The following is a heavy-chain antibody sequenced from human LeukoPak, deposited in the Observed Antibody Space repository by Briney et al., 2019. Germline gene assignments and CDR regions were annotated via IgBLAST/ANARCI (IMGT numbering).Heavy chain of an antibody. V-gene: IGHV4-4*07. Sequence: SETLSLTCTVSGGSISSYYWSWIRQPAGKGLEWIGRIYTSGSTNYNPSLKSRVTMSVDTSKNQFSLKLSSVTAADTAVYYCARDFLTVVVVAATYSHAFDIWGQGTMVTVSS. CDR2: IYTSGST. CDR3: ARDFLTVVVVAATYSHAFDI. J-gene: IGHJ3*02. CDR1: GGSISSYY. D-gene: IGHD2-15*01.